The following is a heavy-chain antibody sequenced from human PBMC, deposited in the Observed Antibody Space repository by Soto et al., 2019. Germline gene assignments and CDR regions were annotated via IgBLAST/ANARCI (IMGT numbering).Heavy chain of an antibody. Sequence: EVQLVEFGGTLVQPGGSLKLSCAASGFDASVNFMTWVRQAPGKGLEWVTAINNAGTTFYADSVKGRFSISRDDSKNTLYLQMNSLRVEDTAMYYSVRENYYYGMDVWGQGTAVTVSS. J-gene: IGHJ6*02. CDR2: INNAGTT. V-gene: IGHV3-66*01. CDR3: VRENYYYGMDV. CDR1: GFDASVNF.